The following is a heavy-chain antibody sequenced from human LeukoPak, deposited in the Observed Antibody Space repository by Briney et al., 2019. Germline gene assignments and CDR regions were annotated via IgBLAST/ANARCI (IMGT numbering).Heavy chain of an antibody. D-gene: IGHD5-24*01. CDR1: GGTFSSYA. CDR3: ARGRDDSEYYYYYYGMDV. CDR2: IIPILGIA. Sequence: ASVKVSCKASGGTFSSYAISWVRQAPGQGLEWMGRIIPILGIANYAQKFQGRVTITADKSTSTAYMELSSLRSEDTAVYYCARGRDDSEYYYYYYGMDVWGQGTTVTVSS. J-gene: IGHJ6*02. V-gene: IGHV1-69*04.